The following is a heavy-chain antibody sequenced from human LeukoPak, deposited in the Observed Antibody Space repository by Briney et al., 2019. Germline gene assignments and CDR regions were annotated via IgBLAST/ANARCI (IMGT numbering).Heavy chain of an antibody. CDR1: GFTFSSYA. J-gene: IGHJ4*02. CDR2: TSGSGDST. CDR3: AKGRAYSGYDYPDY. Sequence: GGSLRLSCAASGFTFSSYAMSWVRQAPGKGLEWVPATSGSGDSTYYADSVKGRFTISRDNSKNTLYLQMNSLRAEDTAVYYCAKGRAYSGYDYPDYWGQGTLVTVSS. V-gene: IGHV3-23*01. D-gene: IGHD5-12*01.